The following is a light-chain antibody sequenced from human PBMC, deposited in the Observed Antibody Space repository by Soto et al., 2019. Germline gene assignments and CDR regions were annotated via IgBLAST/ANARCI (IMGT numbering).Light chain of an antibody. CDR2: GNS. CDR3: QSYDISLSGV. Sequence: QSVLTQPPSVSGAPGQRVTISCTGSSSNIGAGYDVHWYQQLPETAPKLLIYGNSNRPSGVPDRFSGSKSGTSASLAITGLQAEDEADYYCQSYDISLSGVFGGGTKLTVL. V-gene: IGLV1-40*01. CDR1: SSNIGAGYD. J-gene: IGLJ3*02.